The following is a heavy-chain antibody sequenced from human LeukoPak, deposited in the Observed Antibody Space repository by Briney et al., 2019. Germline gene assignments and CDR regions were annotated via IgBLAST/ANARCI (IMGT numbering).Heavy chain of an antibody. J-gene: IGHJ5*01. Sequence: EGSLRLSCVASGFSFGNYAMSWVRQAPGKGLQWVSQISGTGGATWYAGFARDRFTISRDNSKKTLYLQMSGLRVEDTAMYYCVKDPRDTYGTNWFVSWGQGTLLIVSS. D-gene: IGHD2-21*01. CDR2: ISGTGGAT. V-gene: IGHV3-23*01. CDR1: GFSFGNYA. CDR3: VKDPRDTYGTNWFVS.